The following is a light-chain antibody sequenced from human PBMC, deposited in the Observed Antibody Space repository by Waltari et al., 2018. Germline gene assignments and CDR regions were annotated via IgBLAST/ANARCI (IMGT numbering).Light chain of an antibody. CDR2: GAS. CDR3: QHYVRLPAT. J-gene: IGKJ1*01. Sequence: IVLTQSPGTLSLSPGERATLSCRASQSVSRTLAWSQQKPGQAPRLLIYGASTRATGIPDRFSGSGSGTDFSLTISRLEPEDFAVYYCQHYVRLPATFGQGTKVEIK. V-gene: IGKV3-20*01. CDR1: QSVSRT.